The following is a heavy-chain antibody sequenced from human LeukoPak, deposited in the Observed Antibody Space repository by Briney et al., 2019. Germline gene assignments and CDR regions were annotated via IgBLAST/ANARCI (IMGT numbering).Heavy chain of an antibody. V-gene: IGHV4-39*07. J-gene: IGHJ4*02. CDR2: IYHDGST. CDR1: GGSITITNYY. CDR3: AREGPPRTHYYDSSALDY. Sequence: SETLSLTCTVSGGSITITNYYWGWIRQPPGKGLEWVGNIYHDGSTYYNPSLKSRVSISVDTSKNQFSLKLSSVTAADTAVYYCAREGPPRTHYYDSSALDYWGQGTLVTVSS. D-gene: IGHD3-22*01.